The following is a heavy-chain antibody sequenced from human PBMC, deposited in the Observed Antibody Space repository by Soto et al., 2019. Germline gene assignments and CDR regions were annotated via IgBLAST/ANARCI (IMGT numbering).Heavy chain of an antibody. CDR3: ARRVVPAALGL. V-gene: IGHV4-34*01. CDR2: IHLAGST. D-gene: IGHD2-2*01. CDR1: GGSFSGFY. Sequence: SETLSLTCAVYGGSFSGFYWSWIRQPPGKGLEWIGEIHLAGSTKYNPSLKGRVTMSLETSKNQFSLKLTSVTAADTAVYYCARRVVPAALGLWGRGTLVTDSS. J-gene: IGHJ2*01.